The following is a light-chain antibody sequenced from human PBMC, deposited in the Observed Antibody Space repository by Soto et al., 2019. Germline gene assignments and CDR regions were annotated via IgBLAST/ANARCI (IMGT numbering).Light chain of an antibody. J-gene: IGLJ1*01. Sequence: QSALTQSASVSGSPGQSITISCTGTSSDVGGYNFVSWYQHHPAKAPKLMIYDLTYRPSGVSNRFSGSKSGNTAYLTISGLQAEDEADYYCISYTNTNTYVFGTETKLTVL. CDR3: ISYTNTNTYV. CDR2: DLT. V-gene: IGLV2-14*03. CDR1: SSDVGGYNF.